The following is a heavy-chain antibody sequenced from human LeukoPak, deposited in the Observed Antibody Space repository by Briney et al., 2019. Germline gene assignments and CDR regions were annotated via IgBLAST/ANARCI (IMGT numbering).Heavy chain of an antibody. D-gene: IGHD1-26*01. J-gene: IGHJ3*02. CDR2: GST. Sequence: GSTYYADSVKGRFTISRDNSKNTLYLQMNSLRAEDTAVYYCARGLGVQVGAKGVGAFDIWGQGTMVTVSS. CDR3: ARGLGVQVGAKGVGAFDI. V-gene: IGHV3-53*01.